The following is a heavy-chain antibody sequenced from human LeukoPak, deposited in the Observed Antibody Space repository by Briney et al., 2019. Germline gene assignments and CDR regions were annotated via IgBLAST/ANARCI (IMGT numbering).Heavy chain of an antibody. CDR3: AKDTIFGVVTIYYYYYGMDV. J-gene: IGHJ6*02. V-gene: IGHV3-23*01. CDR1: GFTFSSYA. CDR2: ISGSGGST. Sequence: GGSLRLSCAASGFTFSSYAMSWVRQAPGKGLEWVSLISGSGGSTYYADSVKGRFTISRDNSKNTLYLQMNSLRAEDTAVYYCAKDTIFGVVTIYYYYYGMDVWGQGTTVTVSS. D-gene: IGHD3-3*01.